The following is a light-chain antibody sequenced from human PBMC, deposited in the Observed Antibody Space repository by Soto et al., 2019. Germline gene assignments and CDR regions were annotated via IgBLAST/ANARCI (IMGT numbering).Light chain of an antibody. CDR3: SSYTSSSTWV. CDR2: EVS. V-gene: IGLV2-14*01. Sequence: QSVLTQPASVSGSPGQSITISCTGTSSDVGGYNYVSWYQQHPGKAPKLMIYEVSNRPSGVSNRFSGSKSGNTASLTISGLQAEDEADDYCSSYTSSSTWVFGGGTKLTVL. J-gene: IGLJ3*02. CDR1: SSDVGGYNY.